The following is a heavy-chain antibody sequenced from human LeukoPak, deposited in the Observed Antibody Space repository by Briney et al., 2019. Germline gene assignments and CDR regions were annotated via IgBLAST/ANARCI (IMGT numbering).Heavy chain of an antibody. Sequence: GTLRLSCAASGFTFSSYGMSWVRQAPGKGLEWVSFISSSLDSSMYYADSVKGRFTISRDNAKNSLYLQMNSLRAEDTAVYYCARGVRDILSGYYTDYYFYYMDVWGKGTTVTVSS. D-gene: IGHD3-3*01. CDR2: ISSSLDSSM. V-gene: IGHV3-48*01. J-gene: IGHJ6*03. CDR3: ARGVRDILSGYYTDYYFYYMDV. CDR1: GFTFSSYG.